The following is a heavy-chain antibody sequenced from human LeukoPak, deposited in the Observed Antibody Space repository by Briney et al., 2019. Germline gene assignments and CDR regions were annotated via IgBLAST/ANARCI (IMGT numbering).Heavy chain of an antibody. Sequence: GGSLRLSCAASGFTFSSYSMNWVRQAPGKGLEWGSYISGSSSTIYYAGSVKGRFTISRDNGKNTLYLQMNSLRAEDTAVYYCARGSTYYDSSGQVPFDYWGQGTLVTVSS. J-gene: IGHJ4*02. V-gene: IGHV3-48*01. CDR2: ISGSSSTI. CDR1: GFTFSSYS. D-gene: IGHD3-22*01. CDR3: ARGSTYYDSSGQVPFDY.